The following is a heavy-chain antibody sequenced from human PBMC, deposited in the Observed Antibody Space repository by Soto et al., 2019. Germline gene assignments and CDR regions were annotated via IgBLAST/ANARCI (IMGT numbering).Heavy chain of an antibody. CDR2: INADNGKT. Sequence: VASVKVSCKASGYPFTSYAMHWVRKAPGQRLEWMGWINADNGKTKYTQKFQGRVTITRDTSASTAYMELSSLRSEDTAVYYCAREFPSLSSSWREYFQHWGQGTLVTVSS. J-gene: IGHJ1*01. V-gene: IGHV1-3*01. CDR3: AREFPSLSSSWREYFQH. CDR1: GYPFTSYA. D-gene: IGHD6-13*01.